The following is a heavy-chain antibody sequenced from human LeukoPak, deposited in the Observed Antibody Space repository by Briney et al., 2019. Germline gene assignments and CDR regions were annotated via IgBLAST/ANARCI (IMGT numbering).Heavy chain of an antibody. D-gene: IGHD3-22*01. Sequence: GASVKVSCKTSGYNFNNYGISWVRQAPGQGLEWMGWISAYSGDTNYAQKLQGRVTMTTDTSTSTAYMELRSLRSEDTAVYYCARGYYYDSSGYSDDAFDIWGQGTMVTVSS. J-gene: IGHJ3*02. CDR1: GYNFNNYG. CDR2: ISAYSGDT. CDR3: ARGYYYDSSGYSDDAFDI. V-gene: IGHV1-18*01.